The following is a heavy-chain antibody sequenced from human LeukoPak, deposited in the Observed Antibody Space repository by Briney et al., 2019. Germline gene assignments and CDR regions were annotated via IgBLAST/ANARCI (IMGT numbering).Heavy chain of an antibody. V-gene: IGHV3-33*01. D-gene: IGHD1-26*01. J-gene: IGHJ4*02. CDR3: ARYNSGRGDY. CDR2: IWYDGGNK. CDR1: GFTFRSYG. Sequence: GRSLRLSCAASGFTFRSYGIHWVRQAPGKGLEWVAVIWYDGGNKYYADSVKGRFTISRDNPKNTAYLQMNSLRAEDTAIYYCARYNSGRGDYWGQGTLVTVAS.